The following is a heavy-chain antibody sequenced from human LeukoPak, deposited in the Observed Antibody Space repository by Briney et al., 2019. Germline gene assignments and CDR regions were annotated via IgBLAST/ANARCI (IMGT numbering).Heavy chain of an antibody. CDR1: GFTFNNYG. CDR2: ISGSGDST. Sequence: GGSLRLSCAASGFTFNNYGMSWVRQAPGKGLEWVSAISGSGDSTYYADSVKGRFTISRDNSKNTLYLQVNSLRAEDTAVYYCARAPEWLIFDYWGQGTLVTVSS. J-gene: IGHJ4*02. D-gene: IGHD6-19*01. V-gene: IGHV3-23*01. CDR3: ARAPEWLIFDY.